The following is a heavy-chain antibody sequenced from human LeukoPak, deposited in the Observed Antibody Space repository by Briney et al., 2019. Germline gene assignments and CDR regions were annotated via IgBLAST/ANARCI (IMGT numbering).Heavy chain of an antibody. CDR1: GGSISSSSYY. CDR2: IYYSGST. Sequence: SETLSLTCTVSGGSISSSSYYWGWSRQPPGKGLEWIGSIYYSGSTYYNPSLKSRVTISVDTSNNQFSLKLSSVTAADTAVYYCLVSHIAVAVFDYWGQGTLVTVSS. CDR3: LVSHIAVAVFDY. D-gene: IGHD6-19*01. J-gene: IGHJ4*02. V-gene: IGHV4-39*01.